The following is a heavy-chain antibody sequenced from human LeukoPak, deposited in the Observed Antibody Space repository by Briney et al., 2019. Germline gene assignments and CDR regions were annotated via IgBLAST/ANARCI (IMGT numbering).Heavy chain of an antibody. V-gene: IGHV4-39*01. J-gene: IGHJ4*02. CDR1: GASISSNSYY. CDR2: IYYSGST. Sequence: TPSETLSLTCTVSGASISSNSYYWGWIRQPPGKGLEWIGSIYYSGSTYYNPSLKSRVTISVDTSKNQFSLKLSSVTAADTAVYYCARQTGSGLFILPGGQGTLVTVSS. CDR3: ARQTGSGLFILP. D-gene: IGHD3/OR15-3a*01.